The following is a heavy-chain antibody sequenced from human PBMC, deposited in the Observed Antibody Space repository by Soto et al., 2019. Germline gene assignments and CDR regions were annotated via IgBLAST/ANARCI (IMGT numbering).Heavy chain of an antibody. CDR2: INPNSGGT. J-gene: IGHJ3*02. CDR3: ATTRKYYYDTTGYDAFDI. CDR1: GYTYTGYY. V-gene: IGHV1-2*04. Sequence: ASVKVSCKASGYTYTGYYMHWVRQAPGQGFEWMGWINPNSGGTNYAQKFQGWVTMTRDTSISTAYMELSRLRSDDTAVYFCATTRKYYYDTTGYDAFDIWGQGTVVTVSS. D-gene: IGHD3-22*01.